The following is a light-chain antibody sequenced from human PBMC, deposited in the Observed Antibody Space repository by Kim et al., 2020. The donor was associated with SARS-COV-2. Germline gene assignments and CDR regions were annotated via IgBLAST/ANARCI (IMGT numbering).Light chain of an antibody. CDR3: SSYAGSNRV. CDR1: NSNVGGYNY. J-gene: IGLJ1*01. CDR2: EVS. V-gene: IGLV2-8*01. Sequence: PDQSVTIPCTGTNSNVGGYNYVSWYQPHPANAPKLMIYEVSTRPSGVPDRFSGSKSGNTASLTVSGLQAEDEADYYCSSYAGSNRVFGTGTKVTVL.